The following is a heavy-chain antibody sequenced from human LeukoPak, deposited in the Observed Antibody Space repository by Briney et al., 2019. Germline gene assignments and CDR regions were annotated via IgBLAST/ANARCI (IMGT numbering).Heavy chain of an antibody. CDR1: GYTFTGYY. D-gene: IGHD3-3*01. CDR3: AREIFGVVIIRYYYGMDV. Sequence: ASVKVSCKASGYTFTGYYMHWVRQAPGQGLEWMGWINPNSGSTSYAQKFQGRVTMTRDTSTSTVYMELSSLRSEDTAVYYCAREIFGVVIIRYYYGMDVWGQGTTVTVSS. J-gene: IGHJ6*02. V-gene: IGHV1-46*01. CDR2: INPNSGST.